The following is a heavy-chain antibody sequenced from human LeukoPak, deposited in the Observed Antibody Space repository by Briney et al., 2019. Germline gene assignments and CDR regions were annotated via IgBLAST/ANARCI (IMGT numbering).Heavy chain of an antibody. CDR2: IRAKTYGGTT. V-gene: IGHV3-49*04. CDR1: GFIFSTYE. D-gene: IGHD4-23*01. CDR3: ARAEYGGNAGGF. J-gene: IGHJ4*02. Sequence: SLRLSCAASGFIFSTYEINWVRQAPGKGLEWVGFIRAKTYGGTTQYAASVKDRFTISRDDSKSIAYLQMNSLKTEDTAVYYCARAEYGGNAGGFWGQGTLVTVSS.